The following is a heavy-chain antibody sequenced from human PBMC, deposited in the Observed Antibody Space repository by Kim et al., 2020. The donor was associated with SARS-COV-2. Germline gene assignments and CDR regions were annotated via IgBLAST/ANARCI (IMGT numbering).Heavy chain of an antibody. CDR3: VRVRLVRVVTGLLDLSDDAFDI. Sequence: ASVKVSCKASGYTFTGYYMHWVRQAPGQGLEWMGWINPNSGGTNYAQKFQGRVTMTRDTSISTAYMELSRLGSDDTAVYYCVRVRLVRVVTGLLDLSDDAFDIWCQGTMVTVSS. CDR2: INPNSGGT. V-gene: IGHV1-2*02. D-gene: IGHD3-3*01. CDR1: GYTFTGYY. J-gene: IGHJ3*02.